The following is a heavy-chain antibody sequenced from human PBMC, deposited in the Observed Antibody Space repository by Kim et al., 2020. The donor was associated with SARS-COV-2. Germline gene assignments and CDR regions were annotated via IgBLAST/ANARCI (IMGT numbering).Heavy chain of an antibody. J-gene: IGHJ4*02. CDR2: ST. V-gene: IGHV4-59*08. CDR3: ARQRGGSFDY. Sequence: STNYNPSLKSRVTISVDTSKNQFSLKLSSVTAADTAVYYCARQRGGSFDYWGQGTLVTVSS. D-gene: IGHD1-26*01.